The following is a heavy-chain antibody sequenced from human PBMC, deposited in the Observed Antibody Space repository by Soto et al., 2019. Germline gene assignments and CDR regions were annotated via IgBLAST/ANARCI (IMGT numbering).Heavy chain of an antibody. D-gene: IGHD3-10*01. CDR3: ARGDPLLWFGEKVYYGMDV. CDR1: GGSISSGNYY. Sequence: PSETLSLTCTVSGGSISSGNYYWSWIRQHPGNGLEWVGSIYYSGTTYYNPSLKSRVTMSLGTSKTQFSLKLSSVTAADTAVYYCARGDPLLWFGEKVYYGMDVWGQGTTVTVS. CDR2: IYYSGTT. J-gene: IGHJ6*02. V-gene: IGHV4-31*03.